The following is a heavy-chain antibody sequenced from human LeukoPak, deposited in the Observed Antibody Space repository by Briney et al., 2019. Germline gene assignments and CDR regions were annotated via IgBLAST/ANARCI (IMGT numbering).Heavy chain of an antibody. J-gene: IGHJ5*02. CDR3: AREYCSGGSCGWFDP. V-gene: IGHV3-48*02. CDR1: GFTFSSYS. CDR2: ISGSSSPI. Sequence: GGSLRLSCAASGFTFSSYSMTWVRQAPGKGLEWVPYISGSSSPIYYADSVKGRVTISRDNAKDSLYLQMTSLRDEDTAVYYCAREYCSGGSCGWFDPWGQGTLVTVSS. D-gene: IGHD2-15*01.